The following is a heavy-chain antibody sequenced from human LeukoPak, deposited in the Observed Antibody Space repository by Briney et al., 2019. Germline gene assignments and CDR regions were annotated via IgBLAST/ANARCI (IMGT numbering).Heavy chain of an antibody. V-gene: IGHV3-23*01. CDR1: GFTFSSYA. D-gene: IGHD3-10*01. J-gene: IGHJ4*02. CDR3: AREATCGELLPLDS. CDR2: ISGSGGST. Sequence: PGGSLRLSCAASGFTFSSYAMSWVRQAPGKGLEWVSAISGSGGSTYYADSVKGRFTISRDNSKNTLSLQMNSLKPEDTAVYYCAREATCGELLPLDSWGQGTLVTVSS.